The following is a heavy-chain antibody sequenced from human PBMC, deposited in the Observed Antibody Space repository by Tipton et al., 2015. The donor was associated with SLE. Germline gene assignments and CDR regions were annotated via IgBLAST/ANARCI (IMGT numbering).Heavy chain of an antibody. CDR3: ATLTGTVDY. Sequence: LRLSCTVSGGSISSYYWSWIRQPPGKGLEWIGYIYYSGSTNYNPSLKSRVTISVDTSKNQFSLKLISVTAADTAVYYCATLTGTVDYWGQGTLVTVSS. CDR1: GGSISSYY. D-gene: IGHD1-20*01. V-gene: IGHV4-59*01. J-gene: IGHJ4*02. CDR2: IYYSGST.